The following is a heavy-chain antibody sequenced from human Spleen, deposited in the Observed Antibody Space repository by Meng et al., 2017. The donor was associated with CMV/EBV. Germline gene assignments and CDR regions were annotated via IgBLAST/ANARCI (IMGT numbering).Heavy chain of an antibody. Sequence: SETLSLTCTVSGGSISSGGYYWSWIRQHPGKGLEWIGYIYYSGSTYYNPSLKSRVTISVDTSKNQFSLKLSSVTAADTAVYYCARAGPSSFDPWGQGTLVTVSS. D-gene: IGHD3-10*01. CDR3: ARAGPSSFDP. V-gene: IGHV4-31*03. CDR2: IYYSGST. CDR1: GGSISSGGYY. J-gene: IGHJ5*02.